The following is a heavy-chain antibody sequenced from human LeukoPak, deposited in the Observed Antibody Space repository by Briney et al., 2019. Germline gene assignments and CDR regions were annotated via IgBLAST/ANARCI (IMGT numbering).Heavy chain of an antibody. CDR1: VGFISSGSHY. Sequence: SETLSLTCTLSVGFISSGSHYWGWIRQPPGEGLEWLGGFDYRGRTYYSPAPKRRVTISVDTSKIQLSLKLTSVTAADTAVYYCASKPLTSSIAAVDHWGQGTLVTVSS. D-gene: IGHD6-25*01. CDR2: FDYRGRT. CDR3: ASKPLTSSIAAVDH. V-gene: IGHV4-39*01. J-gene: IGHJ4*02.